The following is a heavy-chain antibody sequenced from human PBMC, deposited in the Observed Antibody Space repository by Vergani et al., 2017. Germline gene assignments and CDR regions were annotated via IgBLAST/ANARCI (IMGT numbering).Heavy chain of an antibody. CDR3: ARGQGLTMVRGVIIENNWFDP. V-gene: IGHV1-69*06. J-gene: IGHJ5*02. D-gene: IGHD3-10*01. Sequence: QVQLVQSGAEVKKPGSSVKVSCKASGGTFSSYAISWVRQAPGQGLEWMGGIIPIFGTANYAQKFQGRVTITADKSTSTAYMELSSLRSEDTAVYYCARGQGLTMVRGVIIENNWFDPWGQGTLVTVSS. CDR2: IIPIFGTA. CDR1: GGTFSSYA.